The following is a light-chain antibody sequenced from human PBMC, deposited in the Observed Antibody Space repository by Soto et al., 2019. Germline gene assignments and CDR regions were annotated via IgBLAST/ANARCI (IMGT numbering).Light chain of an antibody. Sequence: QSALTQPASVSGSPGQSITISCTGTNSDVGGYNYVSRYQQRPGKAPKLIISEVSARPSGVSNRFSGSKSGNTASLTISGLQAEDAADYFCSSYTSRSTLVFGVGTKVTVL. CDR1: NSDVGGYNY. V-gene: IGLV2-14*01. CDR2: EVS. CDR3: SSYTSRSTLV. J-gene: IGLJ3*02.